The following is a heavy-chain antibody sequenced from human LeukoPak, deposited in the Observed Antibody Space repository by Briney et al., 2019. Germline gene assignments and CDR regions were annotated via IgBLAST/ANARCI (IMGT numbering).Heavy chain of an antibody. Sequence: GGSLRLSCAASGFTFSSYEMNWVRQAPGKGLEWVSYISSSGSTIYYADSVKGRFTISRDNAKNSLYLQMNSLRAEDTAVYYCARDPLDTAMVRHYYYYYMAVWGKGTTVTVSS. J-gene: IGHJ6*03. D-gene: IGHD5-18*01. V-gene: IGHV3-48*03. CDR2: ISSSGSTI. CDR1: GFTFSSYE. CDR3: ARDPLDTAMVRHYYYYYMAV.